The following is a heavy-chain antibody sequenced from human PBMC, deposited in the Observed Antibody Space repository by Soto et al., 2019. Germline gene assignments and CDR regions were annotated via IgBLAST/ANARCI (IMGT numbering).Heavy chain of an antibody. D-gene: IGHD5-12*01. CDR3: ARDGDIVATILYYYGMDV. CDR1: GFTFSSYA. Sequence: QVQLVESGGGVVQPGRSLRLSCAASGFTFSSYAMHWVRQAPGKGLEWVAVISYDGSNKYYADSVKGRFTISRDNSKNTRYLQMNSLRAEDTAVYYCARDGDIVATILYYYGMDVWGQGPTVTVSS. V-gene: IGHV3-30-3*01. J-gene: IGHJ6*02. CDR2: ISYDGSNK.